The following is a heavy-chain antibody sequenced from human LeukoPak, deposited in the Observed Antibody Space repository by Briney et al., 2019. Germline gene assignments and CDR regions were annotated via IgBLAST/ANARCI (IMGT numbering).Heavy chain of an antibody. D-gene: IGHD2-21*02. J-gene: IGHJ3*02. CDR1: GGSFSGYY. CDR2: INHSGST. V-gene: IGHV4-34*01. CDR3: ARSRVVVTAIPGAFDI. Sequence: SETLSLTCAVCGGSFSGYYWSWIRQPPGKGLEWIGEINHSGSTNYNPSLKSRVTISVDTSKNQFSLKLSSVTAADTAVYYCARSRVVVTAIPGAFDIWGQGTMVTVSS.